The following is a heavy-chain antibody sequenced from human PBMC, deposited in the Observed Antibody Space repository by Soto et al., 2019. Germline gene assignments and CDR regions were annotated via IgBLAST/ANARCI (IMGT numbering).Heavy chain of an antibody. CDR2: ISAYNGNT. Sequence: QVQLVQSGAEVKKPGASVKVSCKASGYTFTSYGISWVRQAPGQGLEWMGWISAYNGNTNYAQKLQGSVTMTTDTSTSTAYMELRSLRSDDTAVYYCARRNRGVNYYYYGMDVWGQGTTVTVSS. V-gene: IGHV1-18*01. D-gene: IGHD3-10*01. J-gene: IGHJ6*02. CDR1: GYTFTSYG. CDR3: ARRNRGVNYYYYGMDV.